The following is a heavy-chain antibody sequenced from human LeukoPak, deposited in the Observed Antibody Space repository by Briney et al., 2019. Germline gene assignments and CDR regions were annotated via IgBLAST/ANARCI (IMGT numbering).Heavy chain of an antibody. CDR2: IIPILGIA. J-gene: IGHJ4*02. CDR3: ARGAESYDYGDYTDY. Sequence: SVKVSCKASGGTFSSYAISWVRQAPGQGLEWMGRIIPILGIANYAQKFQGRVTITADKSTSTAYMELSSLRSEDTAVYYCARGAESYDYGDYTDYWGQGTLVTVSS. D-gene: IGHD4-17*01. V-gene: IGHV1-69*04. CDR1: GGTFSSYA.